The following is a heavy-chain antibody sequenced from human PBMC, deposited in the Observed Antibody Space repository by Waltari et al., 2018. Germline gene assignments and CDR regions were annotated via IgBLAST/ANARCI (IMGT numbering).Heavy chain of an antibody. CDR1: GFTFSSYA. Sequence: EVQLLESGGGLVQPGGSLRLSCAASGFTFSSYAMSWVRQAPGKGLEWVSAISGSGGSTYYADSVKGRFTSSRDNSKNTLYLQMNSLRAEDTAVYYCAKAVITIFGVVPPRRFIYWGQGTLVTVSS. V-gene: IGHV3-23*01. CDR2: ISGSGGST. J-gene: IGHJ4*02. D-gene: IGHD3-3*01. CDR3: AKAVITIFGVVPPRRFIY.